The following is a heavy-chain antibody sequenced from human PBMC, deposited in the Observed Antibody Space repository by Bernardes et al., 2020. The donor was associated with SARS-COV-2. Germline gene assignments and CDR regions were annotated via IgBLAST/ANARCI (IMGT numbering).Heavy chain of an antibody. J-gene: IGHJ6*02. CDR1: GFTFSDHY. V-gene: IGHV3-72*01. CDR3: AREVPKYRDSSGYAHYYYAMDV. CDR2: IRNKVTNYST. D-gene: IGHD3-22*01. Sequence: GGSLRLSCAASGFTFSDHYLDWVRQAPGKGLEWVGRIRNKVTNYSTKYAASVEGRFIISRDDSRKSLYLQMNSLKTEDTAVYYCAREVPKYRDSSGYAHYYYAMDVWGQGTTVTVSS.